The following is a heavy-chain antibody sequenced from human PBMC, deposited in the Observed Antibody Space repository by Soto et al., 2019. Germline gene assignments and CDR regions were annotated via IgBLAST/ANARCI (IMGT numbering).Heavy chain of an antibody. CDR1: GYIFINYY. J-gene: IGHJ4*02. Sequence: QVQLVQSGAEVKKPGASVKVSCKASGYIFINYYIHWVRQAPGQGLEWIGIIKPNGGSTNYAQKFRGRVTLARDTSTSTVYMDLSSLRSEDTAMYYCARDLAAGDFWGQGTLVTVSS. CDR3: ARDLAAGDF. V-gene: IGHV1-46*01. D-gene: IGHD6-13*01. CDR2: IKPNGGST.